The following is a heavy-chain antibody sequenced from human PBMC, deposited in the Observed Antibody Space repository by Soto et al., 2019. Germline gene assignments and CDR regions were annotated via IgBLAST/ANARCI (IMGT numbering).Heavy chain of an antibody. CDR3: ARESHDILTGPPWVWYFDL. J-gene: IGHJ2*01. CDR2: INDRGSI. Sequence: QVQLQQWGAGPLRPLETLSLTCGVSGGSFSGYYWAWIRQTPGKGLEWIGEINDRGSINYNPSLNSRVSISVDTSKNHYSLNLRSVTAADTVVYYCARESHDILTGPPWVWYFDLWGRGTLVTVSS. V-gene: IGHV4-34*01. D-gene: IGHD3-9*01. CDR1: GGSFSGYY.